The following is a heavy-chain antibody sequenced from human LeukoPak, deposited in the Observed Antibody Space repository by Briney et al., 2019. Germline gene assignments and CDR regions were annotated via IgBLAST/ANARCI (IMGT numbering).Heavy chain of an antibody. D-gene: IGHD2-21*02. Sequence: SETLSLTCTVSGGSISSSSYYWGWIRQPPGKGLEWIGSIYYSGSTYYNPSLKSRVTISVDTSKNQFSLKLSSVTAADTAVYYCASRHIVVVTAIGAYFDYWGQGTLVTVSS. V-gene: IGHV4-39*07. J-gene: IGHJ4*02. CDR3: ASRHIVVVTAIGAYFDY. CDR1: GGSISSSSYY. CDR2: IYYSGST.